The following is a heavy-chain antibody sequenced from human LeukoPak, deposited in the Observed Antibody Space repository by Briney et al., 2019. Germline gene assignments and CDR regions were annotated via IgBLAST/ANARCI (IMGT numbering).Heavy chain of an antibody. Sequence: PGGSLRLSCAASGFAFSSNWMHWVRQTPGKGLVWVSRINSGGSGTSYAASVEGRFTISRDNAKNTLYLQMNSLRVEDSALYYCARGDDGRSLDYWGQGTRVTVSS. CDR1: GFAFSSNW. CDR2: INSGGSGT. D-gene: IGHD1-1*01. CDR3: ARGDDGRSLDY. J-gene: IGHJ4*02. V-gene: IGHV3-74*01.